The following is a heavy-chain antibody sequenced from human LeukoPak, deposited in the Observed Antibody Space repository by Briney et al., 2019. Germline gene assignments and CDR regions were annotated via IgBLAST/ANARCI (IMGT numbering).Heavy chain of an antibody. CDR2: INPNSGGT. D-gene: IGHD5-24*01. V-gene: IGHV1-2*02. Sequence: EASVKVSCKASGYTFTGYYMHWVRQAPGQGLEWMGWINPNSGGTNYAQKFQGRVTMTRDTSICTAYMELSRLRSDDTAVYYCARVCRDGYNSPFDYWGQGTLVTVSS. CDR1: GYTFTGYY. J-gene: IGHJ4*02. CDR3: ARVCRDGYNSPFDY.